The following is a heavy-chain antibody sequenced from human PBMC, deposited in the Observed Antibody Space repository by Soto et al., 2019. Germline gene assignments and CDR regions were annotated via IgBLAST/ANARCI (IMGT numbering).Heavy chain of an antibody. D-gene: IGHD3-10*01. V-gene: IGHV5-51*01. CDR1: GYSFTSYW. J-gene: IGHJ6*03. CDR3: AIYYGSGSSAHYYYYYYMDV. CDR2: IYPGDSDT. Sequence: GESLKISCKGSGYSFTSYWIGWVRQMPGKGLEWMGIIYPGDSDTRYSPSFQGQVTISADKSISTAYLQWSSLKASDTAMYYCAIYYGSGSSAHYYYYYYMDVWGKGTTVTVSS.